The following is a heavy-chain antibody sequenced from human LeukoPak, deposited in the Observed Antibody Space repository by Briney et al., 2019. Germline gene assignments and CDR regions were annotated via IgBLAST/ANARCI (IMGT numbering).Heavy chain of an antibody. Sequence: GGSLRLSCAASGFTFSDYYMSWIRQAPGEGLEWVSYISKSSSSTNYADSVKGRFSISRDNAKNSLYLQLNSLTVEDTAAYYCARVRSSGSPLDYWGQGTLVTVSS. CDR2: ISKSSSST. CDR1: GFTFSDYY. V-gene: IGHV3-11*05. D-gene: IGHD3-10*01. CDR3: ARVRSSGSPLDY. J-gene: IGHJ4*02.